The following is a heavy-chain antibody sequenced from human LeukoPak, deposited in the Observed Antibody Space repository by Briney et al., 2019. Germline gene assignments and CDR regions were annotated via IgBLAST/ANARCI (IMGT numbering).Heavy chain of an antibody. D-gene: IGHD3-10*01. Sequence: SETLSLTCTVSGGSISSYYWSWVRQPAGKGLEWIGRIYTSGSTNYNPSLKSRVTVSVDTSKNQFSLKLSSVTAADTAVYYCARGVLWFGEFNNWFDPWGQGTLVTVSS. CDR1: GGSISSYY. CDR2: IYTSGST. CDR3: ARGVLWFGEFNNWFDP. J-gene: IGHJ5*02. V-gene: IGHV4-4*07.